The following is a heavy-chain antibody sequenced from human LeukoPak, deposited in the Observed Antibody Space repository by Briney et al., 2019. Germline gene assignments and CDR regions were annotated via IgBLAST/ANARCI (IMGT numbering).Heavy chain of an antibody. D-gene: IGHD4-17*01. CDR3: AKGETTVTTYLDY. CDR1: GFTFSSYG. V-gene: IGHV3-33*06. J-gene: IGHJ4*02. CDR2: IWYDGSNK. Sequence: PGRSLRLSCAASGFTFSSYGMHWVRQAPGKWLEWVAVIWYDGSNKYYADSVKGRFTISRDNSKNTLYLQMNSLRAEDTAVYYCAKGETTVTTYLDYWGQGTLVTVSS.